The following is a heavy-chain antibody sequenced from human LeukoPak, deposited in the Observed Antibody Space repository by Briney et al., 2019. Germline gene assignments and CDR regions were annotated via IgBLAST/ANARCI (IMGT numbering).Heavy chain of an antibody. V-gene: IGHV3-53*01. D-gene: IGHD3-10*01. CDR2: IYSGGST. Sequence: GGSLRLSCAASGFTVSSNYMSWVRQAPGKGLEWVSVIYSGGSTYYADSVKGRFTISRDNAKNSLYLQMNSLRAEDTAVYYCARDLLYGSGSYLLHDYWGQGTLVTVSS. J-gene: IGHJ4*02. CDR3: ARDLLYGSGSYLLHDY. CDR1: GFTVSSNY.